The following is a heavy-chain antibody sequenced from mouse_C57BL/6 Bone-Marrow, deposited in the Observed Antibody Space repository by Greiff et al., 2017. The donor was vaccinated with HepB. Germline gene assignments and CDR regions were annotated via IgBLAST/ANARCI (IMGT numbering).Heavy chain of an antibody. D-gene: IGHD1-2*01. J-gene: IGHJ3*01. CDR3: ARSHYAWFAY. CDR1: GYSFTGYF. Sequence: EVQGVESGPELVKPGDSVKISCKASGYSFTGYFMNWVMQSHGKSLEWIGRINPYNGDTFYNQKFKGKATLTVDKSSSTAHMELRSLTSEDSAVYYCARSHYAWFAYWGQGTLVTVSA. CDR2: INPYNGDT. V-gene: IGHV1-20*01.